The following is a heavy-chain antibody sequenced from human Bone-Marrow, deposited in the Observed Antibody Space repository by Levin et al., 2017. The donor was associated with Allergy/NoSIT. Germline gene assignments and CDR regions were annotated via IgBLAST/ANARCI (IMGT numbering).Heavy chain of an antibody. CDR3: AREGYYYDSSGYLGYFDL. D-gene: IGHD3-22*01. Sequence: SETLSLTCTVSGSSISSGYYWGWIRQPPGKGLEWIGSIYHSGSTYYNPSLKSRVTISVDTSKNQFSLKLSSVTAADTAVYYCAREGYYYDSSGYLGYFDLWGRGTLVTVSS. CDR2: IYHSGST. V-gene: IGHV4-38-2*02. CDR1: GSSISSGYY. J-gene: IGHJ2*01.